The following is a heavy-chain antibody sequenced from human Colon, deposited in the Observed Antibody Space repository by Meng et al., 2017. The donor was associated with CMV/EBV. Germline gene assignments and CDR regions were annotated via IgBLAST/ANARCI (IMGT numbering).Heavy chain of an antibody. Sequence: KASGYTFTSYAMHWVRQAPGQRLEWMGWINAGNGNTKYSQKFQGRVTITRDTYASKAYMELSSQRSEDKAVYYCARGRAVAAPYYFDYWGQGALVTVSS. V-gene: IGHV1-3*01. CDR3: ARGRAVAAPYYFDY. J-gene: IGHJ4*02. D-gene: IGHD6-19*01. CDR1: GYTFTSYA. CDR2: INAGNGNT.